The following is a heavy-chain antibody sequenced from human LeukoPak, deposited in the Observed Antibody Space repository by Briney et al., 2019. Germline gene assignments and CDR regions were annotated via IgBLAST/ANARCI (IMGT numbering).Heavy chain of an antibody. CDR3: TTAVDLYDSSGYYLDYYFDY. V-gene: IGHV3-15*01. CDR2: IKSKTDGGTT. CDR1: GFTFSNAW. Sequence: GGSLRLSCAASGFTFSNAWMSWVRQAPGKGLEWVGRIKSKTDGGTTDYAAPVKGRFTISRDDSKNTLYLQMNSLKTEDTAVYYCTTAVDLYDSSGYYLDYYFDYWGQGTLVTVSS. J-gene: IGHJ4*02. D-gene: IGHD3-22*01.